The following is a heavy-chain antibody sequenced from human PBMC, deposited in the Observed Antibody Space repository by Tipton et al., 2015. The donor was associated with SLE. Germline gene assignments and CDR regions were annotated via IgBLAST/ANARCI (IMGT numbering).Heavy chain of an antibody. J-gene: IGHJ6*02. CDR2: IYHSGST. D-gene: IGHD3-22*01. Sequence: LRLSCAVSGYSISSGYYWGWIRQPPGKGLEWIGSIYHSGSTYYNPSLKSRVTISVDTSKNQFSLKLSSVTAADTAVYYCARDPPWVTMNYYGMDVWGQGTTVTVSS. V-gene: IGHV4-38-2*02. CDR1: GYSISSGYY. CDR3: ARDPPWVTMNYYGMDV.